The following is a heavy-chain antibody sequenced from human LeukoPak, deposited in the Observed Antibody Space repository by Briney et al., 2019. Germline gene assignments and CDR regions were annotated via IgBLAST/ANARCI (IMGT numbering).Heavy chain of an antibody. CDR1: GGSSSGYY. J-gene: IGHJ4*02. CDR2: INHSGST. D-gene: IGHD3-10*01. V-gene: IGHV4-34*01. Sequence: PSETLSLTCAVYGGSSSGYYWTWIRQPPGKGLEWIGEINHSGSTSYNPSLKSRVTISVDTSKKQFSLKLNSMTAADTAVYYCARGLGSGSYVAYWGQGTLVTVSS. CDR3: ARGLGSGSYVAY.